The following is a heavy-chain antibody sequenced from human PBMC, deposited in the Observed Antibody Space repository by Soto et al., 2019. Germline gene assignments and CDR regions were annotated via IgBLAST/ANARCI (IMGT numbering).Heavy chain of an antibody. V-gene: IGHV4-34*01. CDR1: GVSFSGYY. Sequence: SETLSLTCAVYGVSFSGYYWSWIRQPPGKGLEWIGEINHSGSTNYSPSLKSRVTISVDTSKNQFSLKLSSVTAADTAVYYCARNKYYYGSGSYYNWPSGYYYMDVWGKGTTVTVSS. J-gene: IGHJ6*03. CDR2: INHSGST. D-gene: IGHD3-10*01. CDR3: ARNKYYYGSGSYYNWPSGYYYMDV.